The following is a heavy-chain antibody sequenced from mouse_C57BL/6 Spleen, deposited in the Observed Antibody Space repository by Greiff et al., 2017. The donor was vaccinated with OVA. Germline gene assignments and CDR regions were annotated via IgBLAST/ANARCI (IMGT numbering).Heavy chain of an antibody. CDR2: INYDGSST. V-gene: IGHV5-16*01. Sequence: DVHLVESEGGLVQPGSSMKLSCTASGFTFSDYYMAWVRQVPEKGLEWVANINYDGSSTYYLDSLKSRFIISRDNAKNILYLQMSSLKSEDTATYYCARHSLEYYYAMDYWGQGTSVTVSS. CDR1: GFTFSDYY. CDR3: ARHSLEYYYAMDY. J-gene: IGHJ4*01.